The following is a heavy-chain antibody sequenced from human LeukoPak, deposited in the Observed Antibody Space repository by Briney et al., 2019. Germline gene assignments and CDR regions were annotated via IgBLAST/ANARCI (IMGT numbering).Heavy chain of an antibody. Sequence: GSLRLSCAVSGFTFSNYGMSWVRQPPGKGLEWIGEINHSGSTYYNPSLKSRVTISVDTSKNQFSLKLSSVTAADTAVYYCARANMVRGVISYYYYMDVWGKGTTVTVSS. V-gene: IGHV4-34*01. J-gene: IGHJ6*03. CDR2: INHSGST. CDR1: GFTFSNYG. D-gene: IGHD3-10*01. CDR3: ARANMVRGVISYYYYMDV.